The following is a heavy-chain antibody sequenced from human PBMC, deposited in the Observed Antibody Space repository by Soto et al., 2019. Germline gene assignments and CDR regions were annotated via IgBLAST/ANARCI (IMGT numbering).Heavy chain of an antibody. CDR1: GYNFSGYY. CDR3: ARARHWRVRCHYYYALDV. Sequence: ASVKVSCKASGYNFSGYYLHWVGQAPGQGVEGVGCINAESGATKYAQQFQRRFPLPSITSLSTSYMVVTTLRFDDTALYYCARARHWRVRCHYYYALDVLGPGTTVTLSS. D-gene: IGHD6-19*01. J-gene: IGHJ6*02. CDR2: INAESGAT. V-gene: IGHV1-2*02.